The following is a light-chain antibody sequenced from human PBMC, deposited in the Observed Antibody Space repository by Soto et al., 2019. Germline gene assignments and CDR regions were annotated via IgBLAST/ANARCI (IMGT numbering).Light chain of an antibody. J-gene: IGLJ3*02. V-gene: IGLV1-44*01. Sequence: QSVLTQPPSASGTPGQRVTISCSGSSSNIGSYTINWYQQLPGTAPKLLIYSSNQRPSGVPDRFSGSKSGTSASLAISGLQSEDEADYYCQAYDYSLTASVFGGGTKVTVL. CDR2: SSN. CDR1: SSNIGSYT. CDR3: QAYDYSLTASV.